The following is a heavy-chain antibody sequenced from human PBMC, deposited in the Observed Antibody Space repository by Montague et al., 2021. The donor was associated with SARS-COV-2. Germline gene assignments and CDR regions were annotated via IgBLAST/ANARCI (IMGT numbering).Heavy chain of an antibody. Sequence: SVKVSCKVSGYTLTELSMHWVRQAPGKGLEWMGGFDPEDGETIYAQKFQGRVTMTEDTSTDTAYMELSSLRSEDTVVYYCATFSPYGDYTDYWGQGTLVTVSS. V-gene: IGHV1-24*01. J-gene: IGHJ4*02. CDR2: FDPEDGET. CDR1: GYTLTELS. D-gene: IGHD4-17*01. CDR3: ATFSPYGDYTDY.